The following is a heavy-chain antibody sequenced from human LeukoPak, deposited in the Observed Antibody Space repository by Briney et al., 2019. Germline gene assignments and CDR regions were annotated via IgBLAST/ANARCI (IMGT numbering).Heavy chain of an antibody. V-gene: IGHV3-33*01. CDR2: IWYDGSNK. CDR3: ARGGWDYYGSALFDY. D-gene: IGHD3-10*01. J-gene: IGHJ4*02. Sequence: PGGSLGLSCAASGFTFSSYGMHWVRQAPGKGLEWVAVIWYDGSNKYYADSVKGRFTISRDNSKNTLYLQMNSLRAEDTAVYYCARGGWDYYGSALFDYWGQGTLVTVSS. CDR1: GFTFSSYG.